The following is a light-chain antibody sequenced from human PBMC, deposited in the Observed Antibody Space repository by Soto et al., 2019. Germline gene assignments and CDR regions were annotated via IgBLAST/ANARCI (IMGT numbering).Light chain of an antibody. J-gene: IGKJ1*01. CDR2: DAS. CDR3: QHCDTYWA. CDR1: RKIERW. Sequence: DIQMTQSPSTLSASLGDRVTITCRARRKIERWLAWYQQKPGKAPRPLIYDASPLETGVPSRFSGGGSGTEFTLTISSLQPDDNATYYCQHCDTYWAFGQGTKVEVE. V-gene: IGKV1-5*01.